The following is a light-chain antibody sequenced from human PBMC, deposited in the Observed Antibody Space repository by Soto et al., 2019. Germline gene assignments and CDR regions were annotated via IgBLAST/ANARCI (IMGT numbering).Light chain of an antibody. CDR3: QQYGSSRT. J-gene: IGKJ1*01. V-gene: IGKV3-20*01. CDR2: GAS. CDR1: QSVSSSY. Sequence: GTLSLSPVERATLSFRASQSVSSSYLAWYQQKPGQAPRLLIYGASSRATGIPDRFSGSGSGTDFTLTISRLETEDFAVYYCQQYGSSRTFGQGTKVDI.